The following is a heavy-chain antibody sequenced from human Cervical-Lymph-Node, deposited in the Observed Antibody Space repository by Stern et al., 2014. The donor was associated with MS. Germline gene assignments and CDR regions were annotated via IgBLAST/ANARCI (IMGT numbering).Heavy chain of an antibody. CDR2: VYNTGST. CDR1: GGSISTYF. Sequence: QVQLQESGPGQVKPSETLSLTCTVSGGSISTYFWNWIRQPPGKGLEWIGYVYNTGSTNYDPSLESRVILSVDTSKNQFSLKLKYVTAADTAVYFWARGVGATKWTQTDAFDIWGQGTLVTVSS. CDR3: ARGVGATKWTQTDAFDI. J-gene: IGHJ3*02. V-gene: IGHV4-59*01. D-gene: IGHD1-26*01.